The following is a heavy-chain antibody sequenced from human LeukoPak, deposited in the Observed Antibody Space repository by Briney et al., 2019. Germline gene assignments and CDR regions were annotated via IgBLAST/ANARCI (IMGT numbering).Heavy chain of an antibody. J-gene: IGHJ5*02. Sequence: ASVTVSCTASGYTFTGYYMHWVRQAPGQGLEWMGWINPNSGGTNYAQKFQGRVTMTRDTSISTAYMELSRLRSDGTAVYYCAIERETRLGWFDLWGQGTLVTVSS. CDR3: AIERETRLGWFDL. CDR2: INPNSGGT. CDR1: GYTFTGYY. D-gene: IGHD1-1*01. V-gene: IGHV1-2*02.